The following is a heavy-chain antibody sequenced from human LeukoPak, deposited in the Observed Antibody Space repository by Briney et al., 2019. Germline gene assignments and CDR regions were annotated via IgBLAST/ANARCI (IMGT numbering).Heavy chain of an antibody. V-gene: IGHV4-39*07. CDR2: IDYSGST. CDR3: ARASHDYGDYSHFDY. CDR1: GDSITSSNYY. J-gene: IGHJ4*02. Sequence: PSETLSLTCTVSGDSITSSNYYWGWIRQTPGKGLEWIGSIDYSGSTYYNPSLESRVTISVDKSKNQFSLKLSSVTAADTAVYYCARASHDYGDYSHFDYWGQGTLVTVSS. D-gene: IGHD4-17*01.